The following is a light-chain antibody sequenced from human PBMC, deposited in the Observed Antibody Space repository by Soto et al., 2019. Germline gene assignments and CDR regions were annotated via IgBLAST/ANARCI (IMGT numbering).Light chain of an antibody. CDR3: QRYGSSSYT. V-gene: IGKV3-20*01. J-gene: IGKJ2*01. Sequence: EIVLTQSPGTLSLSPGERATLSCRASQSVSSSYLAWYQQKPGQAPRLLIYGASSRATGIPDRFSGSGSGTDFTLTIRRLEPEDFAVYYCQRYGSSSYTFGQGTKLEIK. CDR2: GAS. CDR1: QSVSSSY.